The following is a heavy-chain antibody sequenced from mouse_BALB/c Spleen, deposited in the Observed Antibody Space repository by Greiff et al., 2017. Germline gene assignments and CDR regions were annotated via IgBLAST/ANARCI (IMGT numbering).Heavy chain of an antibody. CDR1: GFSLTSYG. D-gene: IGHD1-1*01. V-gene: IGHV2-9*02. CDR2: IWAGGST. Sequence: QVQLKESGPGLVAPSQSLSITCTVSGFSLTSYGVHWVRQPPGKGLEWLGVIWAGGSTNYTSALLSRLSISKDNSKSQVFLKMNSLQTDDTAMYYCASRIYYYGSSYEGWFADWGQGTLVTVSA. CDR3: ASRIYYYGSSYEGWFAD. J-gene: IGHJ3*01.